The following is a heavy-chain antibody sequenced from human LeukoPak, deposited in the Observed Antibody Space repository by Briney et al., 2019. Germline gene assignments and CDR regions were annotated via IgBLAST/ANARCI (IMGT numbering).Heavy chain of an antibody. V-gene: IGHV1-2*02. D-gene: IGHD3-10*01. Sequence: ASVKVSCKASGYTFTGYYMHWVRQAPGQGLEWMGWINPNSGGTNYAQKFQGRVTMTRDTSISTAYMELSRLRSDDTAVYYCARGSLSSGGTNWFDPWGQGTLVTVSS. J-gene: IGHJ5*02. CDR1: GYTFTGYY. CDR2: INPNSGGT. CDR3: ARGSLSSGGTNWFDP.